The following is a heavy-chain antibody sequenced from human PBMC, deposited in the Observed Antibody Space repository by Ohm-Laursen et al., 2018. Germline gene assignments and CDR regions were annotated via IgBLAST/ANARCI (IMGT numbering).Heavy chain of an antibody. D-gene: IGHD5-12*01. CDR1: GFTFSSYG. Sequence: RSLRLSCSASGFTFSSYGMHWVRQAPGKGLEWVAVIWYDGSNKYYADSVKGRFTISRDNSKNTLYLQMNSLRAEDTAVYYCATSVDIVATNLDYWGQGTLVTVSS. V-gene: IGHV3-33*01. CDR3: ATSVDIVATNLDY. J-gene: IGHJ4*02. CDR2: IWYDGSNK.